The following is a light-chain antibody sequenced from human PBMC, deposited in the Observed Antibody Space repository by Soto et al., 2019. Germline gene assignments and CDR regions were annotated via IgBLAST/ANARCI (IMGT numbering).Light chain of an antibody. CDR3: KQDYSTPSIT. Sequence: DIVMTQSPDSLAVSLGERATINCKSSQSVLYSSNNKNYLAWYQQKPGQPPKLLIYWASTRESGVPDRFSGSASGTDFTLTISSLQAEDAAVYYCKQDYSTPSITFGQVTRLEIK. V-gene: IGKV4-1*01. CDR2: WAS. J-gene: IGKJ5*01. CDR1: QSVLYSSNNKNY.